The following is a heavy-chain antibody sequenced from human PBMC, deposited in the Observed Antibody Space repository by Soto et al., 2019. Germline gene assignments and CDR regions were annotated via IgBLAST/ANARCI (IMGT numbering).Heavy chain of an antibody. Sequence: SGPTLVNPTETLTLTCTVSGFSLSNARMGVSWIRQPPAKALEWLAHIFSNDEKSYSTSLKSRLTISKDTSKSQVVLTMTNMDPVDTATYYCARMVWGYSYGKNSIFDYWGQGTLVTVSS. CDR1: GFSLSNARMG. J-gene: IGHJ4*02. CDR3: ARMVWGYSYGKNSIFDY. V-gene: IGHV2-26*01. D-gene: IGHD5-18*01. CDR2: IFSNDEK.